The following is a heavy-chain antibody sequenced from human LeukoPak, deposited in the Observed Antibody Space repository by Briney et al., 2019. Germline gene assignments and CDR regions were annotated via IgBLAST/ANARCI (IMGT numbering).Heavy chain of an antibody. CDR2: ISGSGGST. CDR3: AGLLLEYYFDY. D-gene: IGHD3-22*01. CDR1: GFTFSSYA. Sequence: GGSLRLSCAASGFTFSSYAMSWVRQAPGKGLEWVSAISGSGGSTYYADPVKGRFTISRDNSKNTLYLQMNSLRAEDTAVYYCAGLLLEYYFDYWGQGTLVTVSS. J-gene: IGHJ4*02. V-gene: IGHV3-23*01.